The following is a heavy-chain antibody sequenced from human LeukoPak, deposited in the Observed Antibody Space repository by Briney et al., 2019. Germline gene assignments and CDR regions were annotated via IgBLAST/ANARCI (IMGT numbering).Heavy chain of an antibody. D-gene: IGHD3-10*01. CDR1: GYTFTSYG. CDR3: ARDRGYYGSGSSPALYDY. Sequence: ASVKDSCKASGYTFTSYGISWVRQAPGQGLEWMGWISAYNGNTNYAQKLQGRVTMTTDTSTSTAYMELRSLRSDDTAVYYCARDRGYYGSGSSPALYDYWGQGTLVTVFS. V-gene: IGHV1-18*04. CDR2: ISAYNGNT. J-gene: IGHJ4*02.